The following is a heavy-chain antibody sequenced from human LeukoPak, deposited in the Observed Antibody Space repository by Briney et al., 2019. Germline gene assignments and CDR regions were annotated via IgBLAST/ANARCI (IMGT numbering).Heavy chain of an antibody. CDR3: AKTATTVTQGGAFDI. CDR2: ISGSGGST. J-gene: IGHJ3*02. CDR1: GGSMSGAY. D-gene: IGHD4-17*01. V-gene: IGHV3-23*01. Sequence: ETLSLTCTVSGGSMSGAYWSWIRQPPGKGLEWVSAISGSGGSTYSADSVKGRFTISRDNSKNTLYLQMNSLRAEDTAVYYCAKTATTVTQGGAFDIWGQGTMVTVSS.